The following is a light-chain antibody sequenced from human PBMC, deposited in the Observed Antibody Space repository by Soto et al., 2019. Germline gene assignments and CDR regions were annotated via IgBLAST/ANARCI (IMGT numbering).Light chain of an antibody. CDR2: EVS. CDR1: SSDVGSYNL. J-gene: IGLJ3*02. V-gene: IGLV2-23*02. CDR3: CSYAGSSTWV. Sequence: QSALTQPASVSGSPGQSITISCTGTSSDVGSYNLVSWYQQHPGKAPKLMIYEVSKRPSGVSNRFSGSKSGNTASLTISGLQAEDEADYYCCSYAGSSTWVFGGGNKVTVL.